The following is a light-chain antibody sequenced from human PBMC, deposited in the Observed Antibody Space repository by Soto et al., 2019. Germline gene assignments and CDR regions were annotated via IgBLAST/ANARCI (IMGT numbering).Light chain of an antibody. CDR2: VNN. CDR3: QSYDRSLSGSV. J-gene: IGLJ2*01. V-gene: IGLV1-40*01. CDR1: SSNIGAGYD. Sequence: VLTQPPSVSGAPGQRVTISCTGSSSNIGAGYDVHWYQRLPGTAPKLLMYVNNNRASGVPDRFSGSKSGTSASLAITGLQAEDEADYYCQSYDRSLSGSVFGGGTKVTVL.